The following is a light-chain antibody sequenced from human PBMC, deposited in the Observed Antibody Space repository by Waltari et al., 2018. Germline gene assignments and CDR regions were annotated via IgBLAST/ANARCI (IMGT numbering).Light chain of an antibody. CDR2: QVS. Sequence: DVVMTQSPLSLPVPLGQPASISRKSSQRLVHSDGNIYLNWLQQRQGQSPRLLIYQVSNRDSGVPDRFSGSGSGTEFTLKISRVEAEDVGVYYCTQGTHWPPTFGQGTKVEI. V-gene: IGKV2-30*02. CDR3: TQGTHWPPT. J-gene: IGKJ1*01. CDR1: QRLVHSDGNIY.